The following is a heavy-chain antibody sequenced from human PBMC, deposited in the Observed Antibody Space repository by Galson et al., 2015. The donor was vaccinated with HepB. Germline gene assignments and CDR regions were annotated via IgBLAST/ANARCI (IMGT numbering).Heavy chain of an antibody. CDR3: AKAQWELLNYFYYGMDV. Sequence: SLRLSCAASGFTFSSFAMSWVRQAPGKGLEWVSGTRGSGGSTYYADSVKGRFTISRDNSKKTLYLQMNSLRAEDTAVYYCAKAQWELLNYFYYGMDVWGQGTTVTVSS. V-gene: IGHV3-23*01. D-gene: IGHD1-26*01. CDR2: TRGSGGST. CDR1: GFTFSSFA. J-gene: IGHJ6*02.